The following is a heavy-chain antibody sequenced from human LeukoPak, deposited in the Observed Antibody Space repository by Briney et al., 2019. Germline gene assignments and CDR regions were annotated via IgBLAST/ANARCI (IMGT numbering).Heavy chain of an antibody. D-gene: IGHD6-19*01. Sequence: ASVKVSCKASGYTFTSYDINWVRQATGQGLEWMGWMNPNSGNTGYAQKFQGRVTMTRNTSISTAYMELSSLRSEDTAVYYCARDMYSSGWYALGDRWGQGTLVTVSS. CDR2: MNPNSGNT. J-gene: IGHJ4*02. CDR3: ARDMYSSGWYALGDR. CDR1: GYTFTSYD. V-gene: IGHV1-8*01.